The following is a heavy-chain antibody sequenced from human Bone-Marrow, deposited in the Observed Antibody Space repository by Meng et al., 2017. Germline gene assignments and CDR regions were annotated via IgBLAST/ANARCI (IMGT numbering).Heavy chain of an antibody. J-gene: IGHJ4*02. V-gene: IGHV4-38-2*01. Sequence: GSLRLSCAVSGYSISSGYYWGWIRQPPGKGLEWIGSIYHSGSTYYNPSLKSRVTISVDTSKNQFSLKLSSVTAADTAVYYCARVRGLQWLGRIDYWGQGTLVTCAS. CDR2: IYHSGST. D-gene: IGHD6-19*01. CDR1: GYSISSGYY. CDR3: ARVRGLQWLGRIDY.